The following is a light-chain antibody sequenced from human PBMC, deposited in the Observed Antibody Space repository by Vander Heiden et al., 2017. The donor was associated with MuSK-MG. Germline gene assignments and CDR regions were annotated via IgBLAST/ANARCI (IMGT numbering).Light chain of an antibody. CDR2: GAS. V-gene: IGKV3-20*01. J-gene: IGKJ1*01. CDR1: QRVSSSY. CDR3: QQYGRT. Sequence: EIVLPQSPGTLSLSPGERATLSCRSSQRVSSSYLAWYQQKPGQAPRLLIYGASSRATGIPDRFSGSGSGTDFTLTISRLEPEDFAVYYCQQYGRTFGQGTKVEIK.